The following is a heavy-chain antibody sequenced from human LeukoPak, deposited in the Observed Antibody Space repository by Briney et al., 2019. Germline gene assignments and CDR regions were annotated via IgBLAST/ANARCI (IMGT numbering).Heavy chain of an antibody. J-gene: IGHJ4*02. Sequence: GGSLRLSCADSGFTFSSYWMHWVRQAPGKGLVWVSRINSDGRSITYADSVKGRFTISRDNAKNTLYLQMNSLRVEYTAVYYFAREGRVSGYDFDCWGQGTLVTVSS. D-gene: IGHD5-12*01. CDR2: INSDGRSI. CDR1: GFTFSSYW. V-gene: IGHV3-74*03. CDR3: AREGRVSGYDFDC.